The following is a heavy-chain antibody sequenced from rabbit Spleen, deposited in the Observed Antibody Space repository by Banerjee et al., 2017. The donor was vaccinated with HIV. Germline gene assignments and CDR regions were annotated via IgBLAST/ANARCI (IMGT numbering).Heavy chain of an antibody. CDR3: ARNYVNAFDP. D-gene: IGHD1-1*01. CDR2: INIVTGKD. J-gene: IGHJ2*01. V-gene: IGHV1S45*01. CDR1: GFSFSNKAV. Sequence: QEQLVESGGGLVKPEGSLKLSCTASGFSFSNKAVMCWVRQAPGKGLEWIACINIVTGKDVYATWAKGRFIMSRTSSTTVTLQMTSLTAADTATYFCARNYVNAFDPWGQGTLVTVS.